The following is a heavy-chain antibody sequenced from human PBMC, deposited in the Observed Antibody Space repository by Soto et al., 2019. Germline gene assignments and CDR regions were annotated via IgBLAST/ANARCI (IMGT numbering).Heavy chain of an antibody. J-gene: IGHJ6*02. V-gene: IGHV4-31*02. CDR1: GGSIIRGNNY. Sequence: SETLSLTCSVSGGSIIRGNNYWTWFRQHPGEGLEWIGYIYYSGSTYYNPSLKSRVTISVDTSKNQSSLKLSSVTAADTAVYYCASRAHMTAVTGASYYYYSLDVWGPGTTVTVSS. CDR2: IYYSGST. CDR3: ASRAHMTAVTGASYYYYSLDV. D-gene: IGHD4-4*01.